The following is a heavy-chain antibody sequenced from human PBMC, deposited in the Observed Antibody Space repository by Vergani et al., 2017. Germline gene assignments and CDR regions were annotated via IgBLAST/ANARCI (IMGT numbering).Heavy chain of an antibody. V-gene: IGHV3-48*03. CDR1: GFTFSSYE. CDR3: ARGNYDYVWGSTPAFDI. CDR2: ISSSGSTI. J-gene: IGHJ3*02. D-gene: IGHD3-16*01. Sequence: VQLVESGGGLVKPGGSLRLSCAASGFTFSSYEMNWVRQAPGKGLEWVSYISSSGSTIYYADSVKGRFTISRDNAKNSLYLQMNSLRAEDTAVYYCARGNYDYVWGSTPAFDIWGQGTMVTVSS.